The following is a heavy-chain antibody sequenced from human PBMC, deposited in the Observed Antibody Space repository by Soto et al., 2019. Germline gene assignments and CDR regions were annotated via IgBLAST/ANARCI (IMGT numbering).Heavy chain of an antibody. J-gene: IGHJ5*02. CDR1: GWSFSGYH. CDR2: INHSGST. CDR3: ARGHRDSAALRPARWFDP. Sequence: PETLSLTCAVYGWSFSGYHWSWIRHPPGKGLEWIGEINHSGSTNYNPSLKSRVTISVDTSKNQFSLKLSSVTAADAAVYYCARGHRDSAALRPARWFDPWGQGTLVTVS. V-gene: IGHV4-34*01. D-gene: IGHD2-15*01.